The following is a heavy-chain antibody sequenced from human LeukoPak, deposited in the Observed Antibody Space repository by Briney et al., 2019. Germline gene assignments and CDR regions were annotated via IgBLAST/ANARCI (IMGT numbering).Heavy chain of an antibody. CDR1: GGSISSYY. Sequence: SETLSLTCTVSGGSISSYYWSWIRQPPGKGLEWIGYICYSGSTNYNPSLKSRVTISVDTSKNQFSLKLSSVTAADTAVYYCARDGMYSSSWYYGMDVWGQGTTVTVSS. D-gene: IGHD6-13*01. CDR2: ICYSGST. J-gene: IGHJ6*02. CDR3: ARDGMYSSSWYYGMDV. V-gene: IGHV4-59*01.